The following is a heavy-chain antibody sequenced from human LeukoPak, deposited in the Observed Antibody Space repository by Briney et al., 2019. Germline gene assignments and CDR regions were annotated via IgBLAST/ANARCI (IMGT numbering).Heavy chain of an antibody. V-gene: IGHV1-69*04. CDR3: ARDSIAAAGLFDY. Sequence: GASVGVCCKTSGYPFRGYYVHWVRQAPGQGLEWMGRIIPILGIANYAQKFQGRVTITADKSTSTAYMELSSLRSEDTAVYYCARDSIAAAGLFDYWGQGTLVTVSS. J-gene: IGHJ4*02. CDR2: IIPILGIA. D-gene: IGHD6-13*01. CDR1: GYPFRGYY.